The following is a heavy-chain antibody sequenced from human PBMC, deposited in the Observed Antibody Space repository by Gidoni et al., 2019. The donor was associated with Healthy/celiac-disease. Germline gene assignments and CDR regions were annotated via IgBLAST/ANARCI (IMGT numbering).Heavy chain of an antibody. CDR3: ARDVAAMATPHFDY. Sequence: EVQLVESGGGLVQPGGSLRLSCAASGFTFSSYPMHWVRQAPGKGLEYVSAISSNGGSTYYANSVKGRFTISRDNSKNTLYLQMGSLRAEDMAVYYCARDVAAMATPHFDYWGQGTLVTVSS. D-gene: IGHD5-18*01. V-gene: IGHV3-64*01. CDR2: ISSNGGST. CDR1: GFTFSSYP. J-gene: IGHJ4*02.